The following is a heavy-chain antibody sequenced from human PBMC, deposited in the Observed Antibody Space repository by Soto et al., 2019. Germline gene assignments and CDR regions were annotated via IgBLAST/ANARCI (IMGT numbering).Heavy chain of an antibody. D-gene: IGHD5-12*01. J-gene: IGHJ4*02. Sequence: SETLSLTCSVYGGSFSGYYWSWIRQPPGKGLEWIGEINHSGSTNYNPSLKSRVTISVDTSKNQFSLKLSSVTAADTAVYYCARAQYRGYDYEGAYWGQGTMVIVS. CDR2: INHSGST. CDR1: GGSFSGYY. CDR3: ARAQYRGYDYEGAY. V-gene: IGHV4-34*01.